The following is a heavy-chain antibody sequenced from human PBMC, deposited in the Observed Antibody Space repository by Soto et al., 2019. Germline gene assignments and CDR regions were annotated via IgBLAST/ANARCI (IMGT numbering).Heavy chain of an antibody. J-gene: IGHJ5*02. Sequence: GESLKISCRGFGFNFTAYWIDWVRQMPGKGLEWMGRIDPSDSDTSYSPSFQGHVTFSADKSTSTAYLQWNSLKPSDSAIYYCARSQLDRFDPWGQGTQVTVSS. CDR3: ARSQLDRFDP. V-gene: IGHV5-10-1*01. CDR2: IDPSDSDT. D-gene: IGHD1-1*01. CDR1: GFNFTAYW.